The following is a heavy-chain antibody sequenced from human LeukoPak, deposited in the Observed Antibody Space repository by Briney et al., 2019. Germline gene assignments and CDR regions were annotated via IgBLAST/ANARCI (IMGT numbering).Heavy chain of an antibody. CDR1: GFSFSSYG. J-gene: IGHJ6*03. CDR3: ARDSSSSYYSYYMDI. D-gene: IGHD6-6*01. V-gene: IGHV3-33*01. CDR2: IWFDVRSE. Sequence: SGGSLRLSCAASGFSFSSYGIHWVRQAPGKGRDWVAIIWFDVRSEYYADSVQGRFTISRDNSKNTMYMQMDSMRAEDTTLYYCARDSSSSYYSYYMDICGTGTTITVSS.